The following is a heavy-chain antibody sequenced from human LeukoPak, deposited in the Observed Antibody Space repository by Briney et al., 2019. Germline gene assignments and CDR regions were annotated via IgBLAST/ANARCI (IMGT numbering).Heavy chain of an antibody. V-gene: IGHV4-30-4*01. CDR3: ARLYSSGWSLDY. CDR2: TYYSGST. D-gene: IGHD6-19*01. J-gene: IGHJ4*02. CDR1: GGSISSGDYY. Sequence: SQTLSLTCTVSGGSISSGDYYWSWIRQPPGKGLEWIGYTYYSGSTYYNPSLKSRVTISVDTSKNQFSLKLSSVTAADTAVYYCARLYSSGWSLDYWGQGTLVTVSS.